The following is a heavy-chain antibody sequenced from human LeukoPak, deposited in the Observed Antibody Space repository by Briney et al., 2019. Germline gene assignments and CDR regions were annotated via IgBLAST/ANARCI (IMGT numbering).Heavy chain of an antibody. CDR2: INPNSGGT. Sequence: GASVKVSCKASGYTFTGYYMHWVRQAPGQELEWMGWINPNSGGTNYAQKFQGRVTMTRDTSISTAYMDLSRLRSDDTAVYYCARDHGWFGESDAFNIWGQGTMVTVSS. V-gene: IGHV1-2*02. CDR3: ARDHGWFGESDAFNI. CDR1: GYTFTGYY. D-gene: IGHD3-10*01. J-gene: IGHJ3*02.